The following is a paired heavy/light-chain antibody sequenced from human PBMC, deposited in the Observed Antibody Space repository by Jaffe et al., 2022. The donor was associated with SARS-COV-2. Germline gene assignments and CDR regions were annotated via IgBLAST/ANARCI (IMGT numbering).Heavy chain of an antibody. CDR1: GFTFSNAW. J-gene: IGHJ4*02. D-gene: IGHD6-19*01. CDR3: TTDHTIYSGWYLKGVEATDY. V-gene: IGHV3-15*01. Sequence: EVQLVESGGGLVKPGGSLRLSCAASGFTFSNAWMSWVRQAPGKGLEWVGRIKSKTDGGTTDYAAPVKGRFTISRDDSKNTLYLQMNSLKTEDTAVYYCTTDHTIYSGWYLKGVEATDYWGQGTLVTVSS. CDR2: IKSKTDGGTT.
Light chain of an antibody. CDR3: QQYDNLFT. Sequence: DIQMTQSPSSLSASVGDRVTITCQASQDISNYLNWYQQKPGKAPKLLIYDASNLETGVPSRFSGSGSGTDFTFTISSLQPEDIATYYCQQYDNLFTFGPGTKVDIK. CDR2: DAS. CDR1: QDISNY. V-gene: IGKV1-33*01. J-gene: IGKJ3*01.